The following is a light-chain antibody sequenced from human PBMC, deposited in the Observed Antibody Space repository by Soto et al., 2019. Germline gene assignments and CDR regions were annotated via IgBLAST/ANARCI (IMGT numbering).Light chain of an antibody. CDR3: QQYNNLPRT. CDR2: GAS. Sequence: ETVMTQSPSTLSVSPGEGATLSSRASQSVSSNLVWYQHRPGQAPRLLIYGASTRATDIPARFSGSGSGTEFTLTISSLQSDDDAVYYCQQYNNLPRTFGGGTKVEIK. V-gene: IGKV3-15*01. CDR1: QSVSSN. J-gene: IGKJ4*01.